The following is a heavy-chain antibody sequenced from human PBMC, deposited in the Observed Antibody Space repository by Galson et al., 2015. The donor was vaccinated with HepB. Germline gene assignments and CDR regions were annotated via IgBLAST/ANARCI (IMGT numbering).Heavy chain of an antibody. Sequence: SLRLSCAVSGFTFSNYAMHWVRQAPGKGLEWVAVISYDGSDKYYADSVKGRFTISRDNSKNTLFLQMNSLKPEDTAVYYCARDRGSGPWYYGMDVWGQGTTVTVSS. J-gene: IGHJ6*02. D-gene: IGHD6-25*01. V-gene: IGHV3-30-3*01. CDR2: ISYDGSDK. CDR1: GFTFSNYA. CDR3: ARDRGSGPWYYGMDV.